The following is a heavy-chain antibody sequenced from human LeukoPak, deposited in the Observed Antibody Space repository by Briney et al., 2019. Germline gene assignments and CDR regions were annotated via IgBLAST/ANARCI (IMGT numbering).Heavy chain of an antibody. CDR2: IYCDDDK. Sequence: SGPTLVNPTQTLTPTCPFSGFSLTPSGMNVGWIRKPPGKSLEWLALIYCDDDKRYSPSLKSRLTITKDTSKTQVVLAMTNMDPVDTATYYCAHSHSPVLRYWGQGTLVTVSS. J-gene: IGHJ4*02. V-gene: IGHV2-5*02. D-gene: IGHD1-1*01. CDR1: GFSLTPSGMN. CDR3: AHSHSPVLRY.